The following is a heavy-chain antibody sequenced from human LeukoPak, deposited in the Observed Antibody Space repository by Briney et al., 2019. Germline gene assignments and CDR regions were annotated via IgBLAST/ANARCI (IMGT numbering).Heavy chain of an antibody. CDR2: IYYSGST. Sequence: PSETLSLTCTVSGGSISSRSYYWGWIRQPAGKGLEWIGSIYYSGSTYYNASLKSRVTTSIDTSKNQFSLKLTSVTAADTAVYYSAIQRLDGTDVWGQGITVTVSS. V-gene: IGHV4-39*01. CDR1: GGSISSRSYY. CDR3: AIQRLDGTDV. D-gene: IGHD6-19*01. J-gene: IGHJ6*02.